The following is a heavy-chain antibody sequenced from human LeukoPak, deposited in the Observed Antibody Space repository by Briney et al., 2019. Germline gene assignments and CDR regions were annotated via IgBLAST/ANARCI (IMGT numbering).Heavy chain of an antibody. D-gene: IGHD3-3*01. CDR1: GFTFSSYS. CDR2: ISSSSSYI. CDR3: ARGPPRVRDFRSGYLH. V-gene: IGHV3-21*01. J-gene: IGHJ4*02. Sequence: PGGSLRLSCAASGFTFSSYSMNWVRQAPGKGLEWVSSISSSSSYIYYADSVKGRFTISRDNAKNSLYLQMNSLRAEDTAVYYCARGPPRVRDFRSGYLHWGQGTLVTVSS.